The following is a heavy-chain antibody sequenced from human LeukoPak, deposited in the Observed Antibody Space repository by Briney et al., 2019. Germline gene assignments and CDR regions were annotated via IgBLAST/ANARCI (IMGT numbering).Heavy chain of an antibody. V-gene: IGHV4-39*07. CDR3: ARGSGWSYYYYYMDV. CDR2: IYYSGST. CDR1: GGSISSSSYY. D-gene: IGHD6-19*01. Sequence: SETLSLTCTVSGGSISSSSYYWGWIRQPPGKGLEWIGSIYYSGSTYYNPSLKSRVTISVDTSKNQFSLKLSSVTAADTAVYYCARGSGWSYYYYYMDVWGKGTTVTVSS. J-gene: IGHJ6*03.